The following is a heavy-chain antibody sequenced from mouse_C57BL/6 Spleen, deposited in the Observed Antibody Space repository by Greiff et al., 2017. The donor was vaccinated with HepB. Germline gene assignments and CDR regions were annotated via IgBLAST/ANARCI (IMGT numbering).Heavy chain of an antibody. D-gene: IGHD2-4*01. CDR3: ARADYDYDKAY. V-gene: IGHV1-42*01. Sequence: VQLKQSGPELVKPGASVKISCKASGYSFTGYYMNWVKQSPEKSLEWIGEINPSTGGTTYNQKFKAKATLTVDKSSSTAYMQLKSLTSEDSAVYDCARADYDYDKAYWGQGTLVTVSP. J-gene: IGHJ3*01. CDR1: GYSFTGYY. CDR2: INPSTGGT.